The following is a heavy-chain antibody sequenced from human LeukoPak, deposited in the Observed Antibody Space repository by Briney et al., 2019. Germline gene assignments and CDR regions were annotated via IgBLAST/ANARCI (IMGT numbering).Heavy chain of an antibody. CDR3: AKGSLGSWYFFDS. D-gene: IGHD6-13*01. J-gene: IGHJ4*02. V-gene: IGHV3-23*01. Sequence: GGSLRLSCTASGFIFSKFGMAWVRQAPGKGPEWVSTISNSGGTYYADSVKGRFTVSRDSSMNTVFLEMSSLRAEDTALYYCAKGSLGSWYFFDSRGQGTLVTVSS. CDR1: GFIFSKFG. CDR2: ISNSGGT.